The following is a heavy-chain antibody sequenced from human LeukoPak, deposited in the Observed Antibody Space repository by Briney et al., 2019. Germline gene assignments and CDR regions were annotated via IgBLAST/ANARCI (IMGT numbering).Heavy chain of an antibody. Sequence: GGSLRLSCAASGFNFDGYTMHWVRQAPGKGLEWVSHISRHGGTTYYADSVEGRFTISRDNSKNSLYLQMNSLRAEDTALYYCAKDIPNYGGLDHWGQGTLVTVSS. CDR1: GFNFDGYT. V-gene: IGHV3-43*01. CDR2: ISRHGGTT. D-gene: IGHD4/OR15-4a*01. CDR3: AKDIPNYGGLDH. J-gene: IGHJ5*02.